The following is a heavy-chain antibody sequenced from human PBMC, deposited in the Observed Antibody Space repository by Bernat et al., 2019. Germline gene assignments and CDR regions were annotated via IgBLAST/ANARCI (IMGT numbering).Heavy chain of an antibody. V-gene: IGHV3-11*04. J-gene: IGHJ6*03. D-gene: IGHD4/OR15-4a*01. CDR1: GGSINSHDYY. CDR2: ISSSGTTI. Sequence: QMQLQESGPGLVKPSETLSLTCTVSGGSINSHDYYWGWIRQPPGKGLEWVSYISSSGTTIYYADSVKGRFTISRDNARKSLSLQMNSLRAEDTAVYYCVRESEETADYIFHNYYYYMDVWGKGTTVTVSS. CDR3: VRESEETADYIFHNYYYYMDV.